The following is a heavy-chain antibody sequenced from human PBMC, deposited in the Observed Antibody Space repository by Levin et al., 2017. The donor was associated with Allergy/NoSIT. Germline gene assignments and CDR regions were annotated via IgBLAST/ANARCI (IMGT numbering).Heavy chain of an antibody. CDR2: INPNSGGT. CDR1: GYTFTGYY. J-gene: IGHJ3*02. V-gene: IGHV1-2*02. Sequence: ASVKVSCKASGYTFTGYYMHWVRQAPGQGLEWMGWINPNSGGTNYAQKFQGRVTMTRDTSISTAYMELSRLRSDDTAVYYCARSSYCSGGSCYRGDAFDSWGQGTMVTVSS. CDR3: ARSSYCSGGSCYRGDAFDS. D-gene: IGHD2-15*01.